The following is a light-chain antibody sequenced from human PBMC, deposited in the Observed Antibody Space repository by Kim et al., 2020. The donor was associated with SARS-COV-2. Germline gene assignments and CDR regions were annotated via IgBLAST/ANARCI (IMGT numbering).Light chain of an antibody. CDR2: DAS. J-gene: IGKJ4*01. CDR3: QHRSNWPLT. CDR1: QSVGSY. Sequence: LSPGERAPLSCRASQSVGSYLAWYQQKPGQAPRLLIYDASDRATDIPVRFSGSRSGTDFTLTISSLEPEDFAVYYCQHRSNWPLTFGGGTKVDIK. V-gene: IGKV3-11*01.